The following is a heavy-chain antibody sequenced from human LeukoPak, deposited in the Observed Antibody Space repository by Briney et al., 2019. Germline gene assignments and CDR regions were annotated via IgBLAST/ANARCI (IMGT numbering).Heavy chain of an antibody. Sequence: GSLRLSCAASGFTFSNAWMCWVRQAPGKGPQWVGRIKSKTDGGTTVYAAPVKGRFTISRDDSKNTLYLQMNSLKTEDTAVYYCTTEALSYYGMDVWGKGTTVTVSS. V-gene: IGHV3-15*01. CDR2: IKSKTDGGTT. CDR3: TTEALSYYGMDV. CDR1: GFTFSNAW. J-gene: IGHJ6*04.